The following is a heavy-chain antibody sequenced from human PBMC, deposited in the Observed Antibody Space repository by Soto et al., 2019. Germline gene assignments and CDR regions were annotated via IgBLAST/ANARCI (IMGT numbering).Heavy chain of an antibody. CDR2: IYHSGST. CDR3: ARGSSIAGLYYGMDV. J-gene: IGHJ6*02. V-gene: IGHV4-30-2*05. CDR1: GGSISSGGYS. Sequence: SETLSLTCIVSGGSISSGGYSWSWIRQPPGKGLEWIGYIYHSGSTYYNPSLKSRVTISLDTSKNQFSLKLSSVTAADTAVYYCARGSSIAGLYYGMDVWGQGTTVTVSS. D-gene: IGHD6-6*01.